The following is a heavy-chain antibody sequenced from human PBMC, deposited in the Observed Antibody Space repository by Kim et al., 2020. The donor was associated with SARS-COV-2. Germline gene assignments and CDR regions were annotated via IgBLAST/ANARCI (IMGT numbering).Heavy chain of an antibody. D-gene: IGHD3-22*01. J-gene: IGHJ4*02. CDR1: GFTFSSYW. CDR3: ARGGFWGDSSGYYPY. V-gene: IGHV3-74*01. CDR2: INSDGSST. Sequence: GGSLRLSCAASGFTFSSYWMHWVRQAPGKGLVWVSRINSDGSSTSYADSVKGRFTISRDNAKNTLYLQMNSLRAEDTAVYYCARGGFWGDSSGYYPYWGQGTLVTVSS.